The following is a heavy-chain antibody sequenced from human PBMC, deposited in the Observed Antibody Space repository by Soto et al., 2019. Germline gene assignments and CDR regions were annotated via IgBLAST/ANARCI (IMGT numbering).Heavy chain of an antibody. Sequence: GSLRLSCAASGFTFSSYSMNWVRQAPGKGLEWVSYISSSSSTTYYADSVKGRFTISRDNSKNSLYLQMNSLRTEDTALYYCAKDHMATTVTTYYYGMDVWGQGTTVTVSS. D-gene: IGHD4-4*01. V-gene: IGHV3-48*04. J-gene: IGHJ6*02. CDR2: ISSSSSTT. CDR3: AKDHMATTVTTYYYGMDV. CDR1: GFTFSSYS.